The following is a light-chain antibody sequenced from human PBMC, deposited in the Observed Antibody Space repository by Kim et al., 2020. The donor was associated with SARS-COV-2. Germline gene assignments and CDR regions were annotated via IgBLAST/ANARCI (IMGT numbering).Light chain of an antibody. Sequence: IQLTQSPSSLSASVGDRVTIACRASQDIKSYLAWFQQRPGKAPKLLIYAASTLQTGVPSRFSGSGSGTLFTLTISSLQPEDSATYYCQHLNNYPLITFGQGTRLEIK. CDR1: QDIKSY. CDR2: AAS. J-gene: IGKJ5*01. V-gene: IGKV1-9*01. CDR3: QHLNNYPLIT.